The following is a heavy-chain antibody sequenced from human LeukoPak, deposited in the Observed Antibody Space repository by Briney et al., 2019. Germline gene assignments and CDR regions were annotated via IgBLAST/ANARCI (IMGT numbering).Heavy chain of an antibody. CDR2: IRYDGSNK. J-gene: IGHJ5*02. Sequence: PGGSLRLSCAASGFTFSSYAMHWVRQAPGKGLEWVAFIRYDGSNKYYADSVKGRFTISRDNSKNTLYLQMNSLRAEDTAVYYCAVISIAVAGDNWFDPWGQGTLVTASS. D-gene: IGHD6-19*01. CDR1: GFTFSSYA. V-gene: IGHV3-30*02. CDR3: AVISIAVAGDNWFDP.